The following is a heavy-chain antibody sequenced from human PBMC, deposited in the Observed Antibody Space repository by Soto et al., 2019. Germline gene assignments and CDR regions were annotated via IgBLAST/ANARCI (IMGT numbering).Heavy chain of an antibody. V-gene: IGHV3-23*01. CDR3: ARDSNVATLNNFDY. J-gene: IGHJ4*02. D-gene: IGHD5-12*01. Sequence: PGGSLRLSCAASGFTVKSYTMSWVRQVPGKGLEWVSSIIGSDGSTYYADSVKGRFTISRDISKNTLYLQMNSLRVEDTAVYYCARDSNVATLNNFDYWGQGTLVTVSS. CDR2: IIGSDGST. CDR1: GFTVKSYT.